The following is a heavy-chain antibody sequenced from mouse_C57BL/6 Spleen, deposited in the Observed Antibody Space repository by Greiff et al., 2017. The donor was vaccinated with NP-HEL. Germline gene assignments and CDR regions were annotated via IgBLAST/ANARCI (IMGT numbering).Heavy chain of an antibody. Sequence: QVQLQQSGAELVKPGASVKLSCKASGYTFTSYWMQWVKQRPGQGLEWIGEIDPSDSYTNYNQKFKGKATLTVDTSSSTAYMQLSSLTSEDSAVYYCARYGSLDYSHYFDYWGQGTTLTVSS. CDR2: IDPSDSYT. V-gene: IGHV1-50*01. CDR1: GYTFTSYW. CDR3: ARYGSLDYSHYFDY. D-gene: IGHD2-4*01. J-gene: IGHJ2*01.